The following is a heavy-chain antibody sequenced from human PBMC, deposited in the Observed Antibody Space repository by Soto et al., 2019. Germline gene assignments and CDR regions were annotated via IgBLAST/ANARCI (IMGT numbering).Heavy chain of an antibody. CDR3: ARDPSSGSP. V-gene: IGHV3-11*05. D-gene: IGHD3-22*01. CDR1: GFTFSDYY. CDR2: ISSSRVNYT. Sequence: GGSLRLSCAASGFTFSDYYMSWIRQAPGKGLEWVSYISSSRVNYTDYADSVKGRFTISRDNAKKSLYLQMKNLRAEDTAEYYCARDPSSGSPWGQGTLVTVSS. J-gene: IGHJ5*02.